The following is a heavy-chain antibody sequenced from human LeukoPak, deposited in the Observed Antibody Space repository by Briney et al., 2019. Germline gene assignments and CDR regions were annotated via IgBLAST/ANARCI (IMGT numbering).Heavy chain of an antibody. D-gene: IGHD4-17*01. CDR3: ARDLDYGDYPYNFDY. J-gene: IGHJ4*02. CDR2: IIPIFGTA. Sequence: ASVKVSCKASGGTFSSYAISWVRQAPGQGLEWMGGIIPIFGTADYAQKFQGRVTITADESTSTAYMELGSLRSEDTAVYYCARDLDYGDYPYNFDYWGQGTLVTASS. CDR1: GGTFSSYA. V-gene: IGHV1-69*13.